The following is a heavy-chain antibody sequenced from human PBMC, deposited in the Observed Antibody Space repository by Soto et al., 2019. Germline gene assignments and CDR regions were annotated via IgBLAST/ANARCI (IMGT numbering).Heavy chain of an antibody. CDR3: ARGARKELWFHMDD. Sequence: QVQLVQSAAEVQKPGTSVKVSCKASGYNFNDYYIHWVRQAPGQGLDWMGWISPSTGGTHYAPKFEGRITLTRNTSISVASRDLSTLRSDDTSGDCCARGARKELWFHMDDWGQGTLVTVSS. CDR2: ISPSTGGT. CDR1: GYNFNDYY. D-gene: IGHD3-16*02. J-gene: IGHJ4*02. V-gene: IGHV1-2*02.